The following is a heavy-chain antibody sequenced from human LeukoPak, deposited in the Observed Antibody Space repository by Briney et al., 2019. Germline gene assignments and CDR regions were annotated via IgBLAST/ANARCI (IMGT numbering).Heavy chain of an antibody. CDR1: GFTFSSYA. D-gene: IGHD3-3*01. V-gene: IGHV3-23*01. Sequence: GGSLRLSCAASGFTFSSYAMIWVRQAPGKGLEWVSAINGCCGSTFYADAVKGRFTIFRENSKNTLYRQMNSLRAEDTAVYYCAKAPPASRRTYSDFWSGYSDYYYYMDVWGKGTTVTVSS. J-gene: IGHJ6*03. CDR2: INGCCGST. CDR3: AKAPPASRRTYSDFWSGYSDYYYYMDV.